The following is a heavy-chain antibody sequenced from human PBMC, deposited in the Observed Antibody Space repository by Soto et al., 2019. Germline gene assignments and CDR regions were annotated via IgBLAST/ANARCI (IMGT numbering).Heavy chain of an antibody. V-gene: IGHV4-39*07. D-gene: IGHD6-19*01. CDR2: IYYSGST. J-gene: IGHJ3*02. CDR1: GGSISSSSYY. CDR3: ARGRSIAVAGTRDAFDI. Sequence: PSETLSLTCTVSGGSISSSSYYWGWIRQPPGKGLEWIGSIYYSGSTYYNPSLKSRVTISVDTSKNQFSLKLSSVTAADTAVYYCARGRSIAVAGTRDAFDIWGQGTMVTGSS.